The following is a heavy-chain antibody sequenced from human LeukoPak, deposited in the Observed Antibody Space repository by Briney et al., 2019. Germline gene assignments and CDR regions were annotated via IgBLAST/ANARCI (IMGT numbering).Heavy chain of an antibody. CDR3: AIDGHYYDSSGYYYAEYFQH. J-gene: IGHJ1*01. CDR1: GFTFSSYS. V-gene: IGHV3-21*01. CDR2: ISSSSSYI. Sequence: GGSLRLSCAASGFTFSSYSMNWVRQAPGKGLEWVSAISSSSSYIYYADSVKGRLTISRDNDKNSLYLQMNSLRAEDTAVYYCAIDGHYYDSSGYYYAEYFQHWGQGTLVTVSS. D-gene: IGHD3-22*01.